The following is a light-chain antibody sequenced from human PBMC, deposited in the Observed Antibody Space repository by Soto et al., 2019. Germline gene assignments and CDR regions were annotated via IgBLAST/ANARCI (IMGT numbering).Light chain of an antibody. Sequence: DVVMTQSPLFLPVTLGQPASISCRSSQSLIHSDGNTYLSWFQQRPGQSPRRLIYEVSDRDSGVPNRVTGSGSGPDFTLKISRVEAEDVGVYYCLQGTHWPWTFGQGTEVEIK. V-gene: IGKV2-30*02. CDR3: LQGTHWPWT. CDR2: EVS. CDR1: QSLIHSDGNTY. J-gene: IGKJ1*01.